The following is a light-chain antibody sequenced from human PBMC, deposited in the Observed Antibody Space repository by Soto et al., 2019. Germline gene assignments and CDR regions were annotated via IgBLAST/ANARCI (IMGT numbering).Light chain of an antibody. V-gene: IGKV1-39*01. CDR3: QQSYSTPIT. CDR1: QNINNY. Sequence: DIQMTQSPSSLSASVGDRVTITCQASQNINNYLNWYQQKPGRAPKLLIYDASNLESGVPSRFSGSGSGTDFTLTISSLQPEDFATYYCQQSYSTPITFGQGTRLEIK. CDR2: DAS. J-gene: IGKJ5*01.